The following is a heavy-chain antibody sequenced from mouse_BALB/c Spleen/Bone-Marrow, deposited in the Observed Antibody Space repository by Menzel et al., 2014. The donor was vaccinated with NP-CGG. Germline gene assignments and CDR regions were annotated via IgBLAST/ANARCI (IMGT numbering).Heavy chain of an antibody. Sequence: EVQLLESGGGLVKPGGSLKLSCAASGFTFSNYAMSWVRQTPEKRLEWVASITRGGNTYYPDSVKGRFTISRDNARDILYLQMSSLRSEDTALYYCARGEIYYLGSTHDFAYWVQGITLSIPS. J-gene: IGHJ2*01. D-gene: IGHD1-1*01. CDR3: ARGEIYYLGSTHDFAY. CDR1: GFTFSNYA. V-gene: IGHV5-6-5*01. CDR2: ITRGGNT.